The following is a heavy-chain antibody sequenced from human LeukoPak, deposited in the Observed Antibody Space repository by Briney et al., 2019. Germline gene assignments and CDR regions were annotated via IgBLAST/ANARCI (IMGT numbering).Heavy chain of an antibody. CDR1: GFTFSSYV. D-gene: IGHD6-13*01. V-gene: IGHV3-30*03. Sequence: GRSLRLSCAASGFTFSSYVMHWVRQAPDKGLEWVAVISYDENNKYYADSVKGRFTISRDNSKNTLYLQMNSLRAEDTAVYFCARGGSPSYFDYWGQGTLVTVSS. J-gene: IGHJ4*02. CDR3: ARGGSPSYFDY. CDR2: ISYDENNK.